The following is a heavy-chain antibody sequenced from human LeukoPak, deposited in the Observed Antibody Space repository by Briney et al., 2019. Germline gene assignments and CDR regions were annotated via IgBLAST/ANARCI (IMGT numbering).Heavy chain of an antibody. D-gene: IGHD2/OR15-2a*01. Sequence: PPGTLSLTCGVSGGSIDITNYWSWVRPAPGKGLEWIGEISHSGTTNYNPSLRRRVTMFLDRANNQFSLSLTSVTAADSAVYYCTRENRPFCPFAYWGQGVLVTVSS. CDR1: GGSIDITNY. CDR2: ISHSGTT. J-gene: IGHJ4*02. V-gene: IGHV4-4*03. CDR3: TRENRPFCPFAY.